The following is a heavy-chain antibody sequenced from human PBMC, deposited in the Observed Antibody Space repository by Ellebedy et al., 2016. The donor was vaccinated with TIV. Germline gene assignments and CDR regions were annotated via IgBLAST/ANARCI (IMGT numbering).Heavy chain of an antibody. D-gene: IGHD3-10*01. Sequence: PGGSLRLSCAGSGFTFSFYWMSWVRQAQWKGPEWVANINKVGSEKFYVDSVKGRFTISRDNAKNSLYLQMNSLRAEDTSVYYCESPPGVVALWGQGTLVTVSS. J-gene: IGHJ4*02. CDR3: ESPPGVVAL. V-gene: IGHV3-7*03. CDR2: INKVGSEK. CDR1: GFTFSFYW.